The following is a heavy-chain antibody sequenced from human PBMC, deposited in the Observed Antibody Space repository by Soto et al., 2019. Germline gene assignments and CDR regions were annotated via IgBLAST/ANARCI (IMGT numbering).Heavy chain of an antibody. CDR2: ISAYNGNT. D-gene: IGHD3-9*01. CDR3: AARAPLRYFDRDAFDI. CDR1: GYTFTSYG. J-gene: IGHJ3*02. V-gene: IGHV1-18*01. Sequence: QVQLVQSGAEVKKPGASVKVSCKASGYTFTSYGISWVRQAPGQGLEWMGWISAYNGNTNYAQKLQGRVTLTTDTSTSTAYMELRSLRSDDTAVYYCAARAPLRYFDRDAFDIWGQGTMVPVSS.